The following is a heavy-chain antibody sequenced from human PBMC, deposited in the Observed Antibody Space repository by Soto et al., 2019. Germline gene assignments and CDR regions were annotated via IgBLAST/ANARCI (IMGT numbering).Heavy chain of an antibody. CDR3: RRSSRYSTDV. D-gene: IGHD6-13*01. V-gene: IGHV4-39*01. Sequence: SETLSLTCPVSGDSIRSSSYWGWIRQPPGEGLEWIGSIYSTGNTYYNPSLNSQVTISVDTSKNQFSLNVISVTAADTAVYYCRRSSRYSTDVWGQGTTVTVSS. CDR1: GDSIRSSSY. CDR2: IYSTGNT. J-gene: IGHJ6*02.